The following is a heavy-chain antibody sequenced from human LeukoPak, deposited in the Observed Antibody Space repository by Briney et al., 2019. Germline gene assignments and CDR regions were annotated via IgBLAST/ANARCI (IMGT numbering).Heavy chain of an antibody. CDR1: GGSISSSSYY. CDR2: IYYSGST. V-gene: IGHV4-39*01. Sequence: SETLSLTCTVSGGSISSSSYYWGWIRQPPGKGLEWIGSIYYSGSTYYNPSLKSRVTISVDTSKNQFSLKLSSVTAADTAVYYCARHVPPRFVIVVVSGFDYWGQGTLVTVSS. J-gene: IGHJ4*02. D-gene: IGHD3-22*01. CDR3: ARHVPPRFVIVVVSGFDY.